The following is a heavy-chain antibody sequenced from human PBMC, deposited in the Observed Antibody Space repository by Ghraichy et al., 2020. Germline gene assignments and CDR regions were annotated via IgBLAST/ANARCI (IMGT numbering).Heavy chain of an antibody. CDR2: IYYSGST. V-gene: IGHV4-39*01. D-gene: IGHD3-3*01. CDR3: ARHLELLEWLNIVGWFDP. Sequence: SETLSLTCTVSGGSISSSSYYWGWIRQPPGKGLEWIGSIYYSGSTYYNPSLKSRVTISVDTSKNQFSLKLSSVTAADTAVYYCARHLELLEWLNIVGWFDPWGQGTLVTVSS. J-gene: IGHJ5*02. CDR1: GGSISSSSYY.